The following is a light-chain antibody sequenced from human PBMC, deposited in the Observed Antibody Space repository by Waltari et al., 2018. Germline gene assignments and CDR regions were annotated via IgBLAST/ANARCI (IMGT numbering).Light chain of an antibody. CDR2: DAS. CDR1: QSVNSY. Sequence: EIVLTQSRATLSLSPGERAPLSCRARQSVNSYLAWSQQKPGQAPRLLIYDASNRATGIPARFSGSGSWTDFTLTISSLEPEDFAVYYCQQRSNWPTFGGGTKVEIK. CDR3: QQRSNWPT. V-gene: IGKV3-11*01. J-gene: IGKJ4*01.